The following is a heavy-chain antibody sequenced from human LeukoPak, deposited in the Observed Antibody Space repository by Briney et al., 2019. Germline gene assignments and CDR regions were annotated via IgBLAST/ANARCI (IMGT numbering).Heavy chain of an antibody. Sequence: PSQTLSLTCTVSGVSISSGGYYWSWIRQHPGKGLEWIGYIYYSGSTYYNPSLKSRVTISVDTSKNQFSLKLSSVTAADTAVYYCARDHMVRGVDYWGQGTLVTVSS. CDR3: ARDHMVRGVDY. V-gene: IGHV4-31*03. D-gene: IGHD3-10*01. CDR2: IYYSGST. CDR1: GVSISSGGYY. J-gene: IGHJ4*02.